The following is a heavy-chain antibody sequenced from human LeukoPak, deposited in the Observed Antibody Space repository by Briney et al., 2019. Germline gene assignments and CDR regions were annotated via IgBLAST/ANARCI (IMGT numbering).Heavy chain of an antibody. CDR2: IIPIFGTA. Sequence: ASVKVSCKASGGTFSSYAISWVRQAPGQGLEWMGRIIPIFGTANYAQKFQGRVTITTDESTSTDYMELSSLRSEDTAVYYCASTTYYYDSSGYIPALDYWGQGTLVTVSS. J-gene: IGHJ4*02. CDR1: GGTFSSYA. D-gene: IGHD3-22*01. CDR3: ASTTYYYDSSGYIPALDY. V-gene: IGHV1-69*05.